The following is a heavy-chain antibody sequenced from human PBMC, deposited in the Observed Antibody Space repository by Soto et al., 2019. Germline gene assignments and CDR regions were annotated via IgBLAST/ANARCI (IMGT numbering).Heavy chain of an antibody. CDR3: ARHTYYYDSSGYPSPIDY. Sequence: GESLKISCKGSGYSFTIYWISWVRQMPGKGLEWMGRIDPSDSYTNYSPSFQGHVTISADKSISTAYLQWSSLKASDTAMYYCARHTYYYDSSGYPSPIDYWGQGTLVTVSS. D-gene: IGHD3-22*01. CDR2: IDPSDSYT. CDR1: GYSFTIYW. V-gene: IGHV5-10-1*01. J-gene: IGHJ4*02.